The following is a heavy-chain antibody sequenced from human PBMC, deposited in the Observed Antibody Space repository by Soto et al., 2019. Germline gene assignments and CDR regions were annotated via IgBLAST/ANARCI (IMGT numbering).Heavy chain of an antibody. V-gene: IGHV3-7*01. CDR1: GFTFSSYW. D-gene: IGHD5-12*01. CDR2: IKQDGSEK. CDR3: ERDPNIVAKMGSIYYYYGMDV. J-gene: IGHJ6*02. Sequence: PGRSLRLSCAASGFTFSSYWMSWVRQAPGKGLEWVANIKQDGSEKYYVDSVKGRFTISRDNAKNSLYLQMNSLRAEDTAVYYCERDPNIVAKMGSIYYYYGMDVWGQVTTVTVSS.